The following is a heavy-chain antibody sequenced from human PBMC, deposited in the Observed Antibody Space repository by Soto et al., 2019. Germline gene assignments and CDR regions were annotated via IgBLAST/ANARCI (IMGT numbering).Heavy chain of an antibody. J-gene: IGHJ6*02. V-gene: IGHV1-69*06. D-gene: IGHD3-9*01. CDR3: AISYYDILTGYSKPKNNYGMDV. Sequence: VASVKVSCKASGGTFSSYAISWVRQAPGQGLEWMGGIIPIFGTANYAQKFQGRVTITADKSTSTAYMELSSLRSEDTAVYYCAISYYDILTGYSKPKNNYGMDVWGQGTTVTVSS. CDR2: IIPIFGTA. CDR1: GGTFSSYA.